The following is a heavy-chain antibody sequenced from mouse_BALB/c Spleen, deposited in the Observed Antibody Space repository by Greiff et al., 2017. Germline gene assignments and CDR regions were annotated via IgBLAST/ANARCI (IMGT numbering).Heavy chain of an antibody. J-gene: IGHJ2*01. CDR1: GYSFTSYW. V-gene: IGHV1S127*01. D-gene: IGHD2-4*01. Sequence: QVQLQQSGPQLVRPGASVKISCKASGYSFTSYWMHWVKQRPGQGLEWIGMIDPSDSETWLNQKFKDKATLTVDKSSSTAYMQLSSPTSEDSAVYYCARQGYDYAYFDYWGQGTTLTVSS. CDR3: ARQGYDYAYFDY. CDR2: IDPSDSET.